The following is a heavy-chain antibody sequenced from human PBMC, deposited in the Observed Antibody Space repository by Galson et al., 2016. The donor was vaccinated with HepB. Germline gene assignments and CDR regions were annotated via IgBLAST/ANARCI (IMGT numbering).Heavy chain of an antibody. Sequence: SVKVSCKVSGHTLTEVSMHWVRQVPGKGLEWMGGFDPEDGYTIYAQKFQGRVTVTEDTSTDTAYMELSSLRSEDTAVYYCATDRGRTSRCYGCDYYDGIDVWGQGTTVTVSS. D-gene: IGHD5-18*01. J-gene: IGHJ6*02. CDR2: FDPEDGYT. V-gene: IGHV1-24*01. CDR3: ATDRGRTSRCYGCDYYDGIDV. CDR1: GHTLTEVS.